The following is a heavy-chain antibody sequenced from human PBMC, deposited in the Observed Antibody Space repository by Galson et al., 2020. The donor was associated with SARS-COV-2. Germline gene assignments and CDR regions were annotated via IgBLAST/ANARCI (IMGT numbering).Heavy chain of an antibody. D-gene: IGHD7-27*01. CDR3: ARTRPTSWESSVGSFDV. CDR2: IFSNGEK. Sequence: SAPTLVKPTATLTLTCTVSGFSLSNPRSGVSWIRQPPGKALEWLAHIFSNGEKSYSTSLRRRLTVSKDTSKSQVVLTMANVGPLDTATYYCARTRPTSWESSVGSFDVWGLGTMVTVSS. CDR1: GFSLSNPRSG. V-gene: IGHV2-26*01. J-gene: IGHJ3*01.